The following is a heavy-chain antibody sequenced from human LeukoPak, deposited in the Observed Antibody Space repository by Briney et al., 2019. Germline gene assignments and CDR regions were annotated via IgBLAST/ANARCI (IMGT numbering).Heavy chain of an antibody. Sequence: SETLSLTCTVSGGSISSYSWSWIRQPPGKGLEWIGWIYTTGRPNYNPSLKSRATISIDTSKNQFSLKLSSVTAADTAVYFCVRNYYGSENRDAFDVRGQGTMVTVSS. D-gene: IGHD3-10*01. CDR3: VRNYYGSENRDAFDV. V-gene: IGHV4-4*09. CDR1: GGSISSYS. CDR2: IYTTGRP. J-gene: IGHJ3*01.